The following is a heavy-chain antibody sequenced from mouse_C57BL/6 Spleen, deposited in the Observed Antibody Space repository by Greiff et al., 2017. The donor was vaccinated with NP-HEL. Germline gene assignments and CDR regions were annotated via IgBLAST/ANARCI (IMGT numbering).Heavy chain of an antibody. J-gene: IGHJ4*01. Sequence: EVKLVESEGGLVQPGSSMKLSCTASGFTFSDYYMAWVRQVPEKGLEWVANINYDGSSTYYLDSLKSRFIISRDNAKNILYLQMSSLKSEDTATYYCARGGFYYAMGYWGQGTSVTVSS. CDR3: ARGGFYYAMGY. CDR1: GFTFSDYY. CDR2: INYDGSST. V-gene: IGHV5-16*01.